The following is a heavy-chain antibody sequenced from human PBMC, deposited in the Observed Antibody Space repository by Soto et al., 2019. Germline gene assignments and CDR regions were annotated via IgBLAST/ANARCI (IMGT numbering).Heavy chain of an antibody. Sequence: EVQLVESGGGLVQPGGSLKPSCAASGFTFTDSAIHWVRQASGKGPEWVGRIRNKVNTYATAYAASVKGRFTISRDDATGTTYLQMNSLKTEDTAVYYCSRRRDWTATDPLDYWGQGTLVTVSS. D-gene: IGHD2-21*01. J-gene: IGHJ4*02. CDR2: IRNKVNTYAT. V-gene: IGHV3-73*02. CDR1: GFTFTDSA. CDR3: SRRRDWTATDPLDY.